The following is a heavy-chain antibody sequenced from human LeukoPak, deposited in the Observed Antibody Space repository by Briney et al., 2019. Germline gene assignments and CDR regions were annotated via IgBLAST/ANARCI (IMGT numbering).Heavy chain of an antibody. CDR3: AKGTRRIQLWLKAPSYYYYGMDV. CDR2: ISGSGGST. Sequence: GGSLRLSCEASGFTFSSYWMSWVRQAPGKGLEWVSAISGSGGSTYYADSVKGRFTISRDNSKNTLYLQMNSLRAEDTAVYYCAKGTRRIQLWLKAPSYYYYGMDVWGQGTTVTVSS. J-gene: IGHJ6*02. D-gene: IGHD5-18*01. CDR1: GFTFSSYW. V-gene: IGHV3-23*01.